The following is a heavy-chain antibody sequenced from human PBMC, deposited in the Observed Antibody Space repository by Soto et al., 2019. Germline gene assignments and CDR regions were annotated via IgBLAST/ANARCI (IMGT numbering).Heavy chain of an antibody. CDR1: GGSISSYY. J-gene: IGHJ5*02. CDR3: TREVNYFWSGVTSSRANSFDP. CDR2: IYYSGGT. D-gene: IGHD3-3*01. Sequence: QVQLQESGPGLVKPSEILSLTCTVSGGSISSYYWCWIRQPPATGLEWIGYIYYSGGTNYNPSLKSRVITSVDTSKNQFSRKLSDVTVAETAGYYGTREVNYFWSGVTSSRANSFDPWGHGTLVTVSP. V-gene: IGHV4-59*01.